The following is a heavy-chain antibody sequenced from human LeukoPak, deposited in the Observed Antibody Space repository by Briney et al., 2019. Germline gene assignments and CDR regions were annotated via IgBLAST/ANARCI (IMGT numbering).Heavy chain of an antibody. D-gene: IGHD1-26*01. CDR1: GFTLSSYW. CDR2: IKRDGSEK. V-gene: IGHV3-7*01. J-gene: IGHJ4*02. CDR3: VRDDGATKPC. Sequence: GGSLRLSCAASGFTLSSYWMSRVRQAPGKGLEWVANIKRDGSEKHYVDSVKGRFTISRDNAKNSLYLQMNRLRVEDTDVYYCVRDDGATKPCWGQGTLVTVSS.